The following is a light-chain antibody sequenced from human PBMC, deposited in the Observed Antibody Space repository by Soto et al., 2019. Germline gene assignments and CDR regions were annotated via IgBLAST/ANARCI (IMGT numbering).Light chain of an antibody. CDR3: AAWDDSLSGFHV. CDR2: RND. CDR1: TPNIGTNY. J-gene: IGLJ1*01. V-gene: IGLV1-47*01. Sequence: QSVLTQPPSASGTPGQRVTISCSGSTPNIGTNYVYWYQQLPGTAPKLLIYRNDQRPSGVPDRFSGSKSGTSASLAICGLRSEDEADYFCAAWDDSLSGFHVFGTGTKLTVL.